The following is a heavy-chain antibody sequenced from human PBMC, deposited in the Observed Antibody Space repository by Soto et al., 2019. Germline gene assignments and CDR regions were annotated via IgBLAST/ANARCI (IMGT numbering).Heavy chain of an antibody. Sequence: EVQLVESGGGLVQPGGSLRLSCAASGFTFSSYSMNWVRQARGKGLEWVSYISSSSSTIYYADSVKGRFTISRDNAKNSLYLQMNSLRAEDTAVYYCARVDCSSWLNAFDIWGQGTMVTVSS. V-gene: IGHV3-48*01. J-gene: IGHJ3*02. D-gene: IGHD6-13*01. CDR1: GFTFSSYS. CDR3: ARVDCSSWLNAFDI. CDR2: ISSSSSTI.